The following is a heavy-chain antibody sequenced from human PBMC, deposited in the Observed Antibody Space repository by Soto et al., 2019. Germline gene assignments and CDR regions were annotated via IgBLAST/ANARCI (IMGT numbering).Heavy chain of an antibody. CDR1: GGSFSGYY. V-gene: IGHV4-34*01. CDR3: ARGVQANAPDTYFFAS. CDR2: INQSVSS. J-gene: IGHJ4*02. Sequence: SETLSLTCAVYGGSFSGYYWSWIRQAPGKGLEWIGEINQSVSSNENPLLKSRVTILVDTSKNQFSLKLGSVTAADTAVYYCARGVQANAPDTYFFASWSLGTRVTFSS. D-gene: IGHD1-1*01.